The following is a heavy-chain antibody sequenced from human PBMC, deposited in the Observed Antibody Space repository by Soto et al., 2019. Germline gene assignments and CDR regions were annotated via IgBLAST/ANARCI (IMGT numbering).Heavy chain of an antibody. CDR1: GFTFSSYA. CDR3: AREWGGDVLVTAAMEDYYYYGMDV. V-gene: IGHV3-30-3*01. D-gene: IGHD2-2*01. Sequence: QVQLVESGGGVVQPGRSLRLSCAASGFTFSSYAMHWVRQAPGKGLEWVAVISYDGSNKYYADAVKGRFTISRDNSTNTLYLQMHSLRAEDTAVDYCAREWGGDVLVTAAMEDYYYYGMDVWGQGTTVTVSS. J-gene: IGHJ6*02. CDR2: ISYDGSNK.